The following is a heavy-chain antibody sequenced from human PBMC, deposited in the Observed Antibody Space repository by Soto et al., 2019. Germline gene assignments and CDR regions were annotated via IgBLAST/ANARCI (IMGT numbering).Heavy chain of an antibody. J-gene: IGHJ4*02. Sequence: GGSLRLSCAASGFTFSSYAMSWVRQAPGKGQEWVSSISGSGGSTHYADSVKGRFTISRDNSKNTLLLQMNSLRAEDTAVYYCATFEYYTPYWGQGTLVTVSS. V-gene: IGHV3-23*01. D-gene: IGHD3-10*01. CDR2: ISGSGGST. CDR1: GFTFSSYA. CDR3: ATFEYYTPY.